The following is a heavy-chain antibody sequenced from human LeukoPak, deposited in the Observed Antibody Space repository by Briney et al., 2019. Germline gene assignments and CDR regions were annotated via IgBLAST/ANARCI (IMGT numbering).Heavy chain of an antibody. CDR2: IALDGSRK. D-gene: IGHD6-19*01. Sequence: GESLRLSCAASGFTFSHHHIHWVRQAPGKGLEWVTVIALDGSRKIYADSVKGRFTISRDNSKNTVSLQMNSLGVEDTAVYYCARDQGDASGWFFDYWGQGARVIVSS. J-gene: IGHJ4*02. V-gene: IGHV3-30*03. CDR1: GFTFSHHH. CDR3: ARDQGDASGWFFDY.